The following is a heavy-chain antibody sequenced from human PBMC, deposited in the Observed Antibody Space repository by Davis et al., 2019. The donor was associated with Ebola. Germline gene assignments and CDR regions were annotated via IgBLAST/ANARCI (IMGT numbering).Heavy chain of an antibody. CDR2: LGLSADT. CDR1: GFIFSSYV. CDR3: AKDTSNVWFDV. V-gene: IGHV3-23*01. D-gene: IGHD6-19*01. Sequence: GESLKISCAASGFIFSSYVMSWVRQAPGKGLEWVSTLGLSADTYYADSVKGRLTISRDNSKNTLYLQMNSLRVEDTAIYYCAKDTSNVWFDVWGQGTMVTVSS. J-gene: IGHJ3*01.